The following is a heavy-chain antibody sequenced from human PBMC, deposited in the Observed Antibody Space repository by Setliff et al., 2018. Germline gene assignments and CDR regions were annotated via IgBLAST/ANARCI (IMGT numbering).Heavy chain of an antibody. CDR3: ARAHSSTLSVHDY. Sequence: GGSLRLSCAAAGFTFSSHWMHWVRQVPGKGLVWVSGINKDGDGTRYADSVKGRFTISRDNAKNTLYLQMNSLRAEDTAVYYCARAHSSTLSVHDYWGQGTLVTVSS. V-gene: IGHV3-74*01. D-gene: IGHD2-2*01. CDR2: INKDGDGT. J-gene: IGHJ4*02. CDR1: GFTFSSHW.